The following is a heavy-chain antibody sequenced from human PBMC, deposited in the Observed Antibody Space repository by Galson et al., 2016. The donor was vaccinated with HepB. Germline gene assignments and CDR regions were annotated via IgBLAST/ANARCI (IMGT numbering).Heavy chain of an antibody. CDR3: ATDFRHRAYRKTTCERPNTPDS. V-gene: IGHV3-30*06. CDR2: ISFAGTYT. J-gene: IGHJ4*02. Sequence: SLRLSCATSGFAFNSYAMHWVRQGPAKGLEWVAVISFAGTYTNYGDSVKGRFTVSSDSFQNTLYLQINILRPDDTGIYFCATDFRHRAYRKTTCERPNTPDSWGPGTRVSVSS. D-gene: IGHD1-1*01. CDR1: GFAFNSYA.